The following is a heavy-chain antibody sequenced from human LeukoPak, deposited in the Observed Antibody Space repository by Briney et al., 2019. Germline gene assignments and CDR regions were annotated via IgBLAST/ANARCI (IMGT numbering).Heavy chain of an antibody. V-gene: IGHV1-69*04. Sequence: ASVKVSCKASGYTFTSYGISWVRQAPGQGLEWMGRIIPILGIANYAQKFQGRVTITADKSTSTAYMELSSLRSEDTAVYYCARDGYYDFWSGYYPYYYMDVWGKGTTVTVSS. D-gene: IGHD3-3*01. CDR3: ARDGYYDFWSGYYPYYYMDV. CDR1: GYTFTSYG. J-gene: IGHJ6*03. CDR2: IIPILGIA.